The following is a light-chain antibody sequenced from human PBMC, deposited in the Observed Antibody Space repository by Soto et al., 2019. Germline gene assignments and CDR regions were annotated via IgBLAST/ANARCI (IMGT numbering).Light chain of an antibody. V-gene: IGLV1-40*01. Sequence: QSVLTQPPSVSGAPGQRVTISCTGSSSNIGAGYVVHWYQQLPGTAPKLLISGNSNRPSGVPDRFSGSKSGTSASLAITGLQAEDEADYYGQSYDSSLSGWVFGGGTKLTVL. CDR3: QSYDSSLSGWV. CDR2: GNS. J-gene: IGLJ3*02. CDR1: SSNIGAGYV.